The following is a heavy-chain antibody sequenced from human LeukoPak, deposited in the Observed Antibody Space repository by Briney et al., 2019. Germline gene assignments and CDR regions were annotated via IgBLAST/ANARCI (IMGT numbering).Heavy chain of an antibody. CDR1: GYSFTSYW. J-gene: IGHJ5*02. CDR3: ARSQGYCSGGSCLQGDWFDP. D-gene: IGHD2-15*01. V-gene: IGHV5-51*01. Sequence: GESLKISCKGSGYSFTSYWIGWVRQMPGKCLEWMGIIYPGDSDTRYSPSFQGQVTISADKSISTAYLQWGSLKASDTAMYYCARSQGYCSGGSCLQGDWFDPWGQGTLVTVSS. CDR2: IYPGDSDT.